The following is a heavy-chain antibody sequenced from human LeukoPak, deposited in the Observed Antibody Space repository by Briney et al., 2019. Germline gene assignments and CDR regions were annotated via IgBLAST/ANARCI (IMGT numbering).Heavy chain of an antibody. CDR1: GYSINSGYY. V-gene: IGHV4-38-2*01. D-gene: IGHD1-1*01. CDR3: ARVMERGPNWFDP. CDR2: ISHGGST. J-gene: IGHJ5*02. Sequence: SETLSLTCAVSGYSINSGYYWVWIRQPPGKGQEWIASISHGGSTYYNPALKSRVTTSVDTSKNQFSLKLTSVTAADTAVYYCARVMERGPNWFDPWGQGTLVTVSS.